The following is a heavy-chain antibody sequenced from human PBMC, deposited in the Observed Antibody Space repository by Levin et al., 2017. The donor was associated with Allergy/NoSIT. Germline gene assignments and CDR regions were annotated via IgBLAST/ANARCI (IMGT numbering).Heavy chain of an antibody. CDR3: ARDFWSGYSEFDP. J-gene: IGHJ5*02. D-gene: IGHD3-3*01. CDR1: GGSISSSSYY. Sequence: SETLSLTCTVSGGSISSSSYYWGWIRQPPGKGLEWIGSIYYSGITYYNSSLKSRVTISVDTSKNQFSLELNSVTAADTALYYCARDFWSGYSEFDPWGQGTLVTVSA. V-gene: IGHV4-39*07. CDR2: IYYSGIT.